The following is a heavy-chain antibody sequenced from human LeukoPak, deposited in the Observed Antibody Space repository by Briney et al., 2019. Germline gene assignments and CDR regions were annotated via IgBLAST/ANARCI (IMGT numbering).Heavy chain of an antibody. V-gene: IGHV1-69*05. CDR3: AREANSRTMNRGARRGYNWFDA. D-gene: IGHD1/OR15-1a*01. CDR2: IVPIFRSG. J-gene: IGHJ5*02. Sequence: ASVKVSCKASGGTFRNYSVSRVRQAPGQGLEWMGGIVPIFRSGNYAQNFHDRVTTTTDESMITVYMELSSLTSDDTAVYYCAREANSRTMNRGARRGYNWFDAWGQGTLVTVSS. CDR1: GGTFRNYS.